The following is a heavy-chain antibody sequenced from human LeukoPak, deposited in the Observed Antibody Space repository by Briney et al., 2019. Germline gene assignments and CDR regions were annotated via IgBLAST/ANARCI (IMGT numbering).Heavy chain of an antibody. V-gene: IGHV3-48*01. D-gene: IGHD6-19*01. J-gene: IGHJ5*02. CDR1: GFTFSSYS. CDR2: ISSSSSTI. Sequence: SGGSLRLSCAASGFTFSSYSMNWVRQAPGKGLEWVSYISSSSSTIYYADSVKGRFTISRDNAKNSLYLQMNGLRAEDTAVYYCARDQGIAAVADSFWFDPWGQGTLVTVSS. CDR3: ARDQGIAAVADSFWFDP.